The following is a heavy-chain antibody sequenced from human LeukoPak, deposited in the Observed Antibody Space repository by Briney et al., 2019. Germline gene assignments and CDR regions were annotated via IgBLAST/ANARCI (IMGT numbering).Heavy chain of an antibody. J-gene: IGHJ6*02. V-gene: IGHV3-7*01. CDR2: IKQDGSEK. CDR3: ARGGAAAGIVYYYYGMDV. D-gene: IGHD6-13*01. CDR1: GFTFSSYW. Sequence: GGSLRLSCAASGFTFSSYWMSWVRRAPGKGLEWVANIKQDGSEKYYVDSVKGRFTISRDNAKNSLYLQMNSLRAEDTAVYYCARGGAAAGIVYYYYGMDVWGQGTTVTVSS.